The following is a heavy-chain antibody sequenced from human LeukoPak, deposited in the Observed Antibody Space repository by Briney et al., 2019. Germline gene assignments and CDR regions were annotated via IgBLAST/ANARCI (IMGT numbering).Heavy chain of an antibody. J-gene: IGHJ4*02. CDR2: IKSKTDGGTT. Sequence: PGGSLRLSCAASGFTFSNAWMSWVRQAPAKGLEWVGRIKSKTDGGTTDYAAPVKGRFTISRDDSKNTLYLQMNSLKTEDTAVYYCTTHKLGIGTVDYWGQGTLVTVSS. CDR1: GFTFSNAW. V-gene: IGHV3-15*01. D-gene: IGHD7-27*01. CDR3: TTHKLGIGTVDY.